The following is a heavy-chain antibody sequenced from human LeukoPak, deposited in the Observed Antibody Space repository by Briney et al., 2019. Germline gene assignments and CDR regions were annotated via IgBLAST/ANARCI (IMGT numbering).Heavy chain of an antibody. CDR3: TASEGPYYDSWNTYSDYSDH. J-gene: IGHJ4*02. Sequence: ASVKVSCKVSGSTLSDLSMHWVRQAPGNGLEWVGGFDPEDGGTVYAQKFQGRIIMTEDTSTDTAYMKLSSLRSEDTAVYYCTASEGPYYDSWNTYSDYSDHWGQGTLVTVSS. V-gene: IGHV1-24*01. CDR2: FDPEDGGT. CDR1: GSTLSDLS. D-gene: IGHD3-3*01.